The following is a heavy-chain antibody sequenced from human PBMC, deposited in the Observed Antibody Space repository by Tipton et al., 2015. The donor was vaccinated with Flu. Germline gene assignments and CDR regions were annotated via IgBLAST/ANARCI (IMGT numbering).Heavy chain of an antibody. Sequence: LRLSCTVSGGSISSGSYYWSWIRQPAGKGLEWIGRIYTSGSTNYNPSLKSRVTISVDTSKNQFSLKLSSVTAADTAVYYCARDLFGEKDWFDPWGQGTVGNVS. CDR1: GGSISSGSYY. CDR3: ARDLFGEKDWFDP. CDR2: IYTSGST. V-gene: IGHV4-61*02. D-gene: IGHD3-10*01. J-gene: IGHJ5*02.